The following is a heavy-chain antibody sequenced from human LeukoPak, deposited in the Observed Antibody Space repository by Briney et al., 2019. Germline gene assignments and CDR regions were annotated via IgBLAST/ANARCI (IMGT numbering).Heavy chain of an antibody. CDR2: IYSSGSA. CDR1: GGSVNSGTYY. D-gene: IGHD3-22*01. CDR3: ARKPIVNSAWYYFDY. V-gene: IGHV4-39*07. J-gene: IGHJ4*02. Sequence: RSSETLSLTCTVSGGSVNSGTYYWSWIRQPPGKGLEWIGNIYSSGSAYYNPSLKSRVTMSVDTSKNQFSLKLGSVTAADTAVYYCARKPIVNSAWYYFDYWGQGTLVTVSS.